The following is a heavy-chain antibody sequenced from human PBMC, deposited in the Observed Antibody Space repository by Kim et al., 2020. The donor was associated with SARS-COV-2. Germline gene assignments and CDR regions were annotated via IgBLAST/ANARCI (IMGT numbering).Heavy chain of an antibody. CDR2: ISYDGSNK. Sequence: GGSLRLSCAASGFTFSSYAMHWVRQAPGKGLEWVAVISYDGSNKYYADSVKGRFTISRDNSKNTLYLQMNSLRAEDTAVYYCARERRLTMIVVPLARMSAFDIWGQGTMVTVSS. J-gene: IGHJ3*02. CDR3: ARERRLTMIVVPLARMSAFDI. CDR1: GFTFSSYA. V-gene: IGHV3-30*04. D-gene: IGHD3-22*01.